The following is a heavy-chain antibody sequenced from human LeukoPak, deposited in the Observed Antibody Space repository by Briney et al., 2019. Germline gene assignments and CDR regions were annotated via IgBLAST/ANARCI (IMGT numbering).Heavy chain of an antibody. Sequence: SETLSLTCTVSGGSISSYYWSWIRQPPGKGLEWIGYIYYSGSTNYNPSLKSRVTISVDTSKNQFSLKLSSVTAADTAVYYCARVVYYDFWSGQAVFWYFDLWGRGTLVTVSS. CDR3: ARVVYYDFWSGQAVFWYFDL. D-gene: IGHD3-3*01. V-gene: IGHV4-59*01. CDR2: IYYSGST. J-gene: IGHJ2*01. CDR1: GGSISSYY.